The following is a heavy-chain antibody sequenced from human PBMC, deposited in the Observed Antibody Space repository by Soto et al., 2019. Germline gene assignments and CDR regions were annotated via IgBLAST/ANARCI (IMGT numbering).Heavy chain of an antibody. CDR3: ASDPGSGSYYY. V-gene: IGHV4-59*01. Sequence: PSETLSLTCTVSGGSISSYYWSWIRQPPGKGLEWIGYIYYSGSTNYNPSLKSRVTISVDTSKNQFSLKLSSVTAADTAVYYCASDPGSGSYYYWGQGTLVTVSS. D-gene: IGHD3-10*01. J-gene: IGHJ4*02. CDR1: GGSISSYY. CDR2: IYYSGST.